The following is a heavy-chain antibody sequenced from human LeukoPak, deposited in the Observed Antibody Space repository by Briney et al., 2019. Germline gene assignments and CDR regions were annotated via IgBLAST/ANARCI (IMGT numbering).Heavy chain of an antibody. Sequence: PSETLSLTCVVSGASVSSSHWNWLRHLPGKRLEWIDCLSYTGKTDYNPSLTSRVAISLGTSKNQVSLKLRSVTAADTAVYYCSEGYFEPFAHWGQGILVTVSS. CDR1: GASVSSSH. V-gene: IGHV4-59*02. J-gene: IGHJ4*02. CDR3: SEGYFEPFAH. CDR2: LSYTGKT. D-gene: IGHD2/OR15-2a*01.